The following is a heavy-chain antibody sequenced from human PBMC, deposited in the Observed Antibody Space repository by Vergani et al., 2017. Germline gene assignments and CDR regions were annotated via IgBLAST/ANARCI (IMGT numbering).Heavy chain of an antibody. Sequence: EKPLVQSGSETKKPGESLKISCQAFGYIFSNFWIGWVRQRPGRGLEWRGIIYPGDSEVKSNPTFRGQVIFSVDTSVNTAYLQWRSRQASDTATYFCASGGHGSENGGALQLWGQGTNITVSS. CDR3: ASGGHGSENGGALQL. CDR2: IYPGDSEV. J-gene: IGHJ3*01. CDR1: GYIFSNFW. V-gene: IGHV5-51*01. D-gene: IGHD3-10*01.